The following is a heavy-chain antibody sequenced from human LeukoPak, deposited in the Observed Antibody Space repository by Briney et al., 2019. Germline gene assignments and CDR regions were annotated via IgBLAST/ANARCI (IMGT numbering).Heavy chain of an antibody. D-gene: IGHD2-8*01. CDR3: ARHGRANGLDI. CDR1: GGSISSYY. J-gene: IGHJ3*02. V-gene: IGHV4-59*08. CDR2: IYYSGST. Sequence: SETLSLTRTVSGGSISSYYWSWIRQPPGKGLEWIGYIYYSGSTNYNPSLKSRVTISVDTSKNQFSLKLNSMTAADTAVYYCARHGRANGLDIWGQGTMVTVSS.